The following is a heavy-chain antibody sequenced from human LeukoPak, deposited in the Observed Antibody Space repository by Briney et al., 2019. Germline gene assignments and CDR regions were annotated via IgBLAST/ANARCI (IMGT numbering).Heavy chain of an antibody. CDR1: GFTFSNAW. J-gene: IGHJ4*02. V-gene: IGHV3-20*04. Sequence: RAGRSLRLSCAASGFTFSNAWMSWVRQAPGKGLEWVSGLNWSGETTNYAASVRGRFTISRDNAKNSLFLQMNSLRAEDTTLYYCARTADYYDMTSYAWDSWGQGTLVTVSS. CDR3: ARTADYYDMTSYAWDS. CDR2: LNWSGETT. D-gene: IGHD3-22*01.